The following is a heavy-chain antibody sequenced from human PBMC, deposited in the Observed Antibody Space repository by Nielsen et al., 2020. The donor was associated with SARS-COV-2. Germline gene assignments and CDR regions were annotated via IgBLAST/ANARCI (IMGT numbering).Heavy chain of an antibody. D-gene: IGHD3-22*01. CDR2: IYHSGST. J-gene: IGHJ4*02. CDR1: GGSISSSNW. Sequence: SETLSLTCAVSGGSISSSNWWSWVRPPPGKGLEWIGEIYHSGSTNYNPSLKSRVTISVDTSKNQFSLKLSSVTAADTAVYYCAREVSGYYYAQYFDYWGQGTLVTVSS. CDR3: AREVSGYYYAQYFDY. V-gene: IGHV4-4*02.